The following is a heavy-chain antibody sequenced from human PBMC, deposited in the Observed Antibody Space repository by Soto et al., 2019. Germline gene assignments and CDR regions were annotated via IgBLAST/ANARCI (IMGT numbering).Heavy chain of an antibody. D-gene: IGHD5-12*01. CDR1: GFSLSTCGVG. J-gene: IGHJ4*02. CDR3: AHGERGYRGYGPFDY. Sequence: QITLKESGPTLVKPTQTLTLTCTFSGFSLSTCGVGVGWIRQPPGKALEWLALIYWDDDKRYSPSLKSRLTITKDTSKNQVVLTMTNMDPVDTATYYCAHGERGYRGYGPFDYWGQGTLVTVSS. CDR2: IYWDDDK. V-gene: IGHV2-5*02.